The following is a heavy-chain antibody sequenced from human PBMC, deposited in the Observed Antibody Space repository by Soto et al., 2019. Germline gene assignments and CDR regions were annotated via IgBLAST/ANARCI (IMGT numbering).Heavy chain of an antibody. CDR2: ISGSGDSA. CDR3: ASRGSGWSKAEYFQH. J-gene: IGHJ1*01. V-gene: IGHV3-23*01. Sequence: GGSLRLSCAASGFTFSIYAMSWVRQAPGKGLEWVSSISGSGDSAYYADSVKGRFTISRVNSKNTLYLQINSLRAEDTAVYYCASRGSGWSKAEYFQHWGQGTLVTVSS. CDR1: GFTFSIYA. D-gene: IGHD6-19*01.